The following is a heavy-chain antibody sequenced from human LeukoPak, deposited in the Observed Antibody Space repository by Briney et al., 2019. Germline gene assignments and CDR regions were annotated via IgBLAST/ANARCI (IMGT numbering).Heavy chain of an antibody. CDR2: IYYSGST. CDR3: ARGLSSWYLLFSLTLCDAFDI. Sequence: SETLSLTCTVSGGSISSYYWSWIRQPPGKGLEWLGYIYYSGSTNYNPSLKSRVTISVDTSKKQFSLKLSSVTAADTAVYYCARGLSSWYLLFSLTLCDAFDIWGQGTMVTVSS. J-gene: IGHJ3*02. D-gene: IGHD6-13*01. V-gene: IGHV4-59*01. CDR1: GGSISSYY.